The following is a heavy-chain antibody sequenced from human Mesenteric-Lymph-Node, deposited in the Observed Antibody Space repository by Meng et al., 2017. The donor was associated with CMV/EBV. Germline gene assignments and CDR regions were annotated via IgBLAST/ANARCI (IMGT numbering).Heavy chain of an antibody. J-gene: IGHJ4*02. CDR2: IWNDGRKT. CDR1: GFSFSSYG. CDR3: AKATAYSSSAIDY. D-gene: IGHD6-6*01. Sequence: GESLKISCAASGFSFSSYGMHWVRQAPGRGLEWVAAIWNDGRKTFYADSVKGRITISRDNSKSTLYLQMNSLRAEDTAVYHCAKATAYSSSAIDYWGQGTLVTVSS. V-gene: IGHV3-33*06.